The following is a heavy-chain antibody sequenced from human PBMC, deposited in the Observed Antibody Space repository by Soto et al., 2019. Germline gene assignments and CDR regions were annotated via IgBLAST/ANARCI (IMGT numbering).Heavy chain of an antibody. Sequence: EVQLVESGGGLVKPGGSLRLSCAASGFTFSDVWMTWVRQAPGKGLEWVGRVKRKSDGGTTDYAAPVKGRFTISRDDSKNTLYLQMNSLIVEGTALYYCVGDAYCSSNTCPGTLHIWGKGTMVTVSS. CDR3: VGDAYCSSNTCPGTLHI. CDR2: VKRKSDGGTT. D-gene: IGHD2-2*01. V-gene: IGHV3-15*01. CDR1: GFTFSDVW. J-gene: IGHJ3*02.